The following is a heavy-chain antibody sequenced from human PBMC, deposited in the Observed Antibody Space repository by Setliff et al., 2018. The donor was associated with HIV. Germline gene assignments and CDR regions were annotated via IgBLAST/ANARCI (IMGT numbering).Heavy chain of an antibody. J-gene: IGHJ1*01. V-gene: IGHV1-46*01. CDR3: TKRTMPTGGFQH. CDR1: GGSFSSYA. D-gene: IGHD1-1*01. Sequence: GASVKVSCKTSGGSFSSYAISWVRQAPGQGLEWMALIYPSNGDTTYAQSFQGRVTMTLDTSTSTVYMELSSLRAEDTAVYYCTKRTMPTGGFQHWGQGTLVTVSS. CDR2: IYPSNGDT.